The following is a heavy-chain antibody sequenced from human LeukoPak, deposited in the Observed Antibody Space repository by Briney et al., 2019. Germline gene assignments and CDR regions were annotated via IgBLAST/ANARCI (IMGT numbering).Heavy chain of an antibody. Sequence: SETLSLTCTVSGGSISSSSYYWGWIRQPPGKGLEWIGSIYYSGSTYYNPSLKSRVTISVDTSKNQFSLKLSSVTAADTAVYYCARTGYCSSTSCYKGAFDIWGQGTMVTVSS. J-gene: IGHJ3*02. D-gene: IGHD2-2*02. CDR1: GGSISSSSYY. CDR3: ARTGYCSSTSCYKGAFDI. CDR2: IYYSGST. V-gene: IGHV4-39*01.